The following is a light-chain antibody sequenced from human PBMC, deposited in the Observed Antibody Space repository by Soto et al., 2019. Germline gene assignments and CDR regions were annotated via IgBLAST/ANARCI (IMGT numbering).Light chain of an antibody. CDR1: QSLLFSNGHNY. J-gene: IGKJ4*01. CDR3: QKYNSAPLT. Sequence: MTQSPLSLAVIPGEPASISCRSSQSLLFSNGHNYLAWYQQKPGKIPNLLIYAASTLQAGVPSRFSGSGSGTDFTLTISSLQPEDVAAYYCQKYNSAPLTFGGGTKVEIK. V-gene: IGKV1-27*01. CDR2: AAS.